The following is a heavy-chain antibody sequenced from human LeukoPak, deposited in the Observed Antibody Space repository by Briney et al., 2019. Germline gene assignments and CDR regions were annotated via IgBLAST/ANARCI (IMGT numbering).Heavy chain of an antibody. J-gene: IGHJ5*02. D-gene: IGHD2-2*02. Sequence: GGSLRLSCAASGFTFSSYAMSWVRQAPGKGLEWASAISGSGGSTYYADSVKGRFTISRDNSKNTLYLQMNSLRAEDTAVYYCAKEKSAQLLYSWFDPWGQGTLVTVSS. CDR2: ISGSGGST. CDR3: AKEKSAQLLYSWFDP. V-gene: IGHV3-23*01. CDR1: GFTFSSYA.